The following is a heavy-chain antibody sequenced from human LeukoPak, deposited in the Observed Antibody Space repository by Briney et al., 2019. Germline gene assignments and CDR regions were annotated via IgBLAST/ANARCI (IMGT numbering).Heavy chain of an antibody. CDR2: ISSSSTI. CDR3: AREGGIAARQNDY. CDR1: GFTFSSYS. J-gene: IGHJ4*02. D-gene: IGHD6-6*01. V-gene: IGHV3-48*02. Sequence: GGSLRLSCAASGFTFSSYSMNWVRQAPGKGLEWVSYISSSSTIYYADSVKGRFTISRDNAKNSLYLQMNSLRDEDTAVYYCAREGGIAARQNDYWGQGTLVTVSS.